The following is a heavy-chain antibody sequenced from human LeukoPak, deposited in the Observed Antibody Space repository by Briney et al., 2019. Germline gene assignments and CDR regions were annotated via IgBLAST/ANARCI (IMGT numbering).Heavy chain of an antibody. J-gene: IGHJ4*02. CDR3: ARVLRYFDWLSADY. V-gene: IGHV4-61*01. CDR1: GGSISSSSYY. Sequence: SETLSLTCTVSGGSISSSSYYWSWIRQPPGKGLEWIGYIYYSGSTNYNPSLKSRVTISVDTSKNQFSLKLSSVTAADTAVYYCARVLRYFDWLSADYWGQGTLVTVSS. D-gene: IGHD3-9*01. CDR2: IYYSGST.